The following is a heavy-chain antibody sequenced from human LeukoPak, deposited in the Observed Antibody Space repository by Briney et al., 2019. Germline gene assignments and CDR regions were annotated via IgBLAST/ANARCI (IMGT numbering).Heavy chain of an antibody. J-gene: IGHJ4*02. V-gene: IGHV1-46*01. CDR1: GYTFTSYY. CDR3: ARFGGGGRGFDY. Sequence: ASVKVSCKASGYTFTSYYMHWVRQAPGQWLEWMGIINPSGGSTSYAQKFQGRVTMTRDMSTSTVYMELSSLRSEDTAVYYCARFGGGGRGFDYWGQGTLVTVSS. CDR2: INPSGGST. D-gene: IGHD1-26*01.